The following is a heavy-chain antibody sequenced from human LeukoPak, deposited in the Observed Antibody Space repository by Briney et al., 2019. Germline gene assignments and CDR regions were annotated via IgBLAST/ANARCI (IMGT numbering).Heavy chain of an antibody. CDR1: GFTFITYW. CDR3: ARVWYSGSYYYHYYMDV. CDR2: INSDGSNT. D-gene: IGHD1-26*01. Sequence: GGSLRLSCAASGFTFITYWMYWGRQAPGKGLVWVSRINSDGSNTIYADSVKGRFTISRDNAKNTVYLQMNSLKAEDTAVYYCARVWYSGSYYYHYYMDVWGKGTTVTISS. V-gene: IGHV3-74*01. J-gene: IGHJ6*03.